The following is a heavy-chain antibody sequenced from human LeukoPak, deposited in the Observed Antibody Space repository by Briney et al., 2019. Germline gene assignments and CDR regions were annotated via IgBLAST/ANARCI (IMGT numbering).Heavy chain of an antibody. J-gene: IGHJ4*02. CDR3: AKRGPIYSSSPGNYFDY. V-gene: IGHV3-23*01. Sequence: PGGSLRLSCAASGFTFSSCGMTWVRQAPGKGLEWVSSSGSDDGTYYADSVKGRFTISRDNSKNTLHLQMNSLRAEDTAVYYCAKRGPIYSSSPGNYFDYWGQGTLVTVSS. D-gene: IGHD6-6*01. CDR1: GFTFSSCG. CDR2: SGSDDGT.